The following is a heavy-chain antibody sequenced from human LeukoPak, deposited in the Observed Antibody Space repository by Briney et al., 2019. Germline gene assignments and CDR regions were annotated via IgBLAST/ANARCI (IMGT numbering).Heavy chain of an antibody. CDR2: IYYSGST. CDR1: GGSISSGGYS. CDR3: ARRTRSSSWSDAFDI. V-gene: IGHV4-30-4*07. D-gene: IGHD6-13*01. J-gene: IGHJ3*02. Sequence: SETLSLTCAVSGGSISSGGYSWSWIRQPPGKGLEWIGYIYYSGSTYYNPSLKSRVTISVDTSKNQFSLKLSSVTAADTAVYYCARRTRSSSWSDAFDIWGQGTMVIVSS.